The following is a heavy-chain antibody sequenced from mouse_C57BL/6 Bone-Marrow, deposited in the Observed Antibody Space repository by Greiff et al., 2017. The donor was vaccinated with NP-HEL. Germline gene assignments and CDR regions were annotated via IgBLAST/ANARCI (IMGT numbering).Heavy chain of an antibody. CDR2: IYPGSGST. CDR1: GYTFTSYW. V-gene: IGHV1-55*01. CDR3: AREGPTVVAQVDY. J-gene: IGHJ2*01. D-gene: IGHD1-1*01. Sequence: QVQLQQPGAELVKPGASVKMSCKASGYTFTSYWITWVKQRPGQGLEWIGDIYPGSGSTNYNEKFKSKATLTVDKPSSTAYMQLSSLTSEDSAVYYCAREGPTVVAQVDYWGQGTTLTVSS.